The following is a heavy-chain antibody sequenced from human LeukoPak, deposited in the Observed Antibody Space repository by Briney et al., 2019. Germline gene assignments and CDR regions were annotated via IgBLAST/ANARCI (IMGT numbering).Heavy chain of an antibody. J-gene: IGHJ6*02. Sequence: GASVKVSCKASGYTFTSHYINWVRQAPGQGLEWMGIIIPSGGSTTYAQKFQGRVTVTRDTSTSTVYMELSSLRSEDTAVYYCARGGGDSVMVGGMDVWGQGTTVIVSS. D-gene: IGHD5-18*01. CDR3: ARGGGDSVMVGGMDV. CDR2: IIPSGGST. V-gene: IGHV1-46*01. CDR1: GYTFTSHY.